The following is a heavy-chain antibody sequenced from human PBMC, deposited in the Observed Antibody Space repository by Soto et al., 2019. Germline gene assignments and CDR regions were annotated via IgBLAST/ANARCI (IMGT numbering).Heavy chain of an antibody. D-gene: IGHD3-22*01. J-gene: IGHJ3*02. CDR3: VAINYYDSSGYLNDAFDI. CDR1: GFTFSIYA. Sequence: WGSLRISCSASGFTFSIYAMHWVRQAPGKGLEYVSAISSNGGSTYYADSVKGRFTISRDNSKNTLYLQMSSLRAEDTAVYYCVAINYYDSSGYLNDAFDIWGQGTMVTVSS. CDR2: ISSNGGST. V-gene: IGHV3-64D*06.